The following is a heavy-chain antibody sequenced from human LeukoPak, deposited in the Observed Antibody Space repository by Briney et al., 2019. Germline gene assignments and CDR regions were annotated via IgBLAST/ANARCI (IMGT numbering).Heavy chain of an antibody. CDR3: AKVGMEATYYYDSRSYFDF. D-gene: IGHD3-22*01. V-gene: IGHV3-23*01. Sequence: GGSLRLSCAASGFTLSSYAMSWVRQAPGQGLEWVSAISGRGGRTHYADSVKGRFTISRDNSKNTLYLQMNSLRAGDTAVYYCAKVGMEATYYYDSRSYFDFWGQGTLVTVSS. CDR2: ISGRGGRT. CDR1: GFTLSSYA. J-gene: IGHJ4*02.